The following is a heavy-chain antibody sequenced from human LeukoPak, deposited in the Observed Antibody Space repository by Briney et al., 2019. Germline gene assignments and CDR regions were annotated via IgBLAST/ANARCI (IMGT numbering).Heavy chain of an antibody. CDR1: GFTFSSYA. D-gene: IGHD3-10*01. Sequence: GGSLRLSCAASGFTFSSYAMHWVRQAPGKGLEWVAVISYDGSNKYYADSVKGQFTISRDNSKNTLYLQMNSLRAEDTAVYYCARDRWFGELFHNGMDVWGQGTTVTVSS. CDR3: ARDRWFGELFHNGMDV. CDR2: ISYDGSNK. V-gene: IGHV3-30*04. J-gene: IGHJ6*02.